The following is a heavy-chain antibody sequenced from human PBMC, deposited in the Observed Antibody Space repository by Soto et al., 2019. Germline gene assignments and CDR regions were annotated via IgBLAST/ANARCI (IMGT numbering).Heavy chain of an antibody. J-gene: IGHJ4*02. V-gene: IGHV3-23*01. CDR2: ISDTHTGHT. D-gene: IGHD2-15*01. CDR1: GFPSSSYT. Sequence: GGYLRLSCAASGFPSSSYTSNWVRRAPGKGLERVSTISDTHTGHTHYADSVKGRFTITRDDSTNTVYLQMDSLRAEDTALYYCTTQRIDHFEYWGRGTLVTVSS. CDR3: TTQRIDHFEY.